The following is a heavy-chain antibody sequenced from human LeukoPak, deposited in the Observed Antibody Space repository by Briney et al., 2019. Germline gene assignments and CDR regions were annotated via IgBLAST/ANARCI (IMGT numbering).Heavy chain of an antibody. CDR3: ARDGSPRVGANDY. CDR1: GFTFDDYG. D-gene: IGHD1-26*01. V-gene: IGHV3-74*01. CDR2: INSDGSST. J-gene: IGHJ4*02. Sequence: GGSLRLSCAASGFTFDDYGMSWVRQAPGKGLVWVSRINSDGSSTSYADSVKGRFTISRDNAKNTLYVQMNSLRAEDTAVYYCARDGSPRVGANDYWGQGTQVTVSS.